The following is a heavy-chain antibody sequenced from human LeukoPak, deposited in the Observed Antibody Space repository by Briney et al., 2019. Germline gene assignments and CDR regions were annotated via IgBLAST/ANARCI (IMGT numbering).Heavy chain of an antibody. D-gene: IGHD7-27*01. Sequence: PSGTLSLTCAVSGASITSHPWNWVRQPPGKGLEWIGEMYNSGTSTFKPSLRSRVIMFFDESKNHFSLKLNSVTAADTAVYYCAGGGNWDFDYWGQGVLVIVSS. J-gene: IGHJ4*02. V-gene: IGHV4-4*02. CDR3: AGGGNWDFDY. CDR1: GASITSHPW. CDR2: MYNSGTS.